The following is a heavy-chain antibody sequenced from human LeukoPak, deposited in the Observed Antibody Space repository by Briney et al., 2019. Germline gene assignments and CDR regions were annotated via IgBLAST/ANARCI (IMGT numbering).Heavy chain of an antibody. D-gene: IGHD6-19*01. CDR1: GFTFTNAW. V-gene: IGHV3-15*01. CDR3: TTGRSSDWSSRGECPD. Sequence: GGSLRLSCAASGFTFTNAWMSWVRQAPGKGLEWVGRIKSKTYGETTDYAAPVKGRFTISRDDSRNTLYLQMNSLKTEDTAVYYCTTGRSSDWSSRGECPDWGQGTLVTVSS. J-gene: IGHJ4*02. CDR2: IKSKTYGETT.